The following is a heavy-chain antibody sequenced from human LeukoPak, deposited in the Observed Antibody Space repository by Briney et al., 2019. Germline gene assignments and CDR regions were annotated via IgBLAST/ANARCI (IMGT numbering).Heavy chain of an antibody. Sequence: GGSLRLSCAASGFTFSSYAMSWVRQAPGKGLEWVSAISGSGGSTYYADSVKGRFTISRDNSKNTLYLQMNSLRAEDTAVYYCASRIAVAGKFDYWGQGTLVTVSS. CDR1: GFTFSSYA. CDR2: ISGSGGST. CDR3: ASRIAVAGKFDY. D-gene: IGHD6-19*01. J-gene: IGHJ4*02. V-gene: IGHV3-23*01.